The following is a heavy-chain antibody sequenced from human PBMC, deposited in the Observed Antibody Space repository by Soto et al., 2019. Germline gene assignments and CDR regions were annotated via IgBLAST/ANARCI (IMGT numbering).Heavy chain of an antibody. CDR1: GYTFSSHA. D-gene: IGHD6-19*01. Sequence: GGSLRLSCAASGYTFSSHAMHWVRQAPGKGLEWVAVISYDESNKYYADSVKGRFAISRDNSKDTLYLQMNSLRAEDTAVYYCARDATAVASYYFDNWGQGAPVTVSS. V-gene: IGHV3-30*09. J-gene: IGHJ4*02. CDR3: ARDATAVASYYFDN. CDR2: ISYDESNK.